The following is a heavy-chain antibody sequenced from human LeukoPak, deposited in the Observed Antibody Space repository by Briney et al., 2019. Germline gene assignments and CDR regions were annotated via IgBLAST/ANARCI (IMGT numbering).Heavy chain of an antibody. J-gene: IGHJ3*02. CDR1: GFTFDDYA. D-gene: IGHD1-7*01. CDR3: ASTKKTSDAFDI. V-gene: IGHV3-9*03. Sequence: GGSLRLSCAASGFTFDDYAMHWVRQAPGKGLEWVSGISWNSGSIGYADSVKGRFTISRDNAKNSLYLQMNSLRAEDMALYYCASTKKTSDAFDIWGQGTMVTVSS. CDR2: ISWNSGSI.